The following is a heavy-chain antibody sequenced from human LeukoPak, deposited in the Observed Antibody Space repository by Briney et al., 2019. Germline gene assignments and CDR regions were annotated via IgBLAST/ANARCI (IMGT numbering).Heavy chain of an antibody. V-gene: IGHV3-53*01. CDR1: GFSVSTKY. J-gene: IGHJ2*01. D-gene: IGHD3-10*01. CDR3: ARVGDHYHWYFDL. CDR2: MYSGEST. Sequence: PGGSLRLSCVAAGFSVSTKYMSWVRQAPGKGLEWVSIMYSGESTYYAESVKGRFIVSRDNSKNRLYLQMNSLRVDDTAVYSCARVGDHYHWYFDLWGRGTLVTVSS.